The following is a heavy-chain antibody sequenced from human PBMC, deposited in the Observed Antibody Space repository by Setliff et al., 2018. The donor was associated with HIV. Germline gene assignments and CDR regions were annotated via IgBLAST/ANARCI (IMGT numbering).Heavy chain of an antibody. Sequence: ASVKVSCKASGGTSSSYAISWVRQAPGQGLEWMGGIIPIFGTANYAQKFQGRVTITTDESTSTAYMELSSLRSEDTAVYYCARDGRLLNAFDIWGQGTMVTVSS. D-gene: IGHD2-15*01. J-gene: IGHJ3*02. CDR2: IIPIFGTA. V-gene: IGHV1-69*05. CDR3: ARDGRLLNAFDI. CDR1: GGTSSSYA.